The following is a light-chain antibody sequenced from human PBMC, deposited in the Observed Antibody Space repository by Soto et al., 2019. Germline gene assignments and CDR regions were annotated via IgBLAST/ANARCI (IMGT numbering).Light chain of an antibody. CDR2: GAS. Sequence: IVLTQSPGTLSLSPGERVTLSCRASQSVSSSYLAWYQQKPGQAPRLLIYGASSRATGIPDRFSGSESGTDFTLTISRLEPEDFAVYYCQQYGSSPWTFGQGTKVDIK. V-gene: IGKV3-20*01. CDR3: QQYGSSPWT. CDR1: QSVSSSY. J-gene: IGKJ1*01.